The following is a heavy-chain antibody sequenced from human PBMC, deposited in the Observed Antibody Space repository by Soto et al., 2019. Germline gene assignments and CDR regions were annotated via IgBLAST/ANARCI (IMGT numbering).Heavy chain of an antibody. J-gene: IGHJ4*02. CDR3: ARREYCSGGSCYYFDY. CDR1: GGSISSSSYY. D-gene: IGHD2-15*01. Sequence: QLQLQESGPGLVKPSETLSLTCTVSGGSISSSSYYWGWIRQPPGKGLEWIGSIYYSGSTYYNPSLKSRVTISVDTSKNQFSLRLSSVTAADTAVYYCARREYCSGGSCYYFDYWGQGTLVTVSS. CDR2: IYYSGST. V-gene: IGHV4-39*01.